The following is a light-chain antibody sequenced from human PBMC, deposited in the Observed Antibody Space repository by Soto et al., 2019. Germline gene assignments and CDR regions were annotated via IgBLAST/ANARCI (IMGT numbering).Light chain of an antibody. Sequence: QAVVTQDPSLTVSPGETVTLTCASSTGAVTSGLYPNWIQQKPGQPPRTLIYTTTNRQSWTPARFSGSLLGGKAALTLSGVQPEDEAEYYCLLCYSSGWVFGGGTKLTVL. CDR2: TTT. CDR1: TGAVTSGLY. J-gene: IGLJ3*02. V-gene: IGLV7-43*01. CDR3: LLCYSSGWV.